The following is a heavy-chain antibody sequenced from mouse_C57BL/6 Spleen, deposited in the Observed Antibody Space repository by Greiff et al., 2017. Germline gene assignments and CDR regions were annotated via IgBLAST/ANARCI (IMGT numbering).Heavy chain of an antibody. D-gene: IGHD4-1*01. J-gene: IGHJ2*01. CDR2: INYDGSST. CDR1: GFTFSDYY. V-gene: IGHV5-16*01. Sequence: VQRVESEGGLVQPGSSMKLSCTASGFTFSDYYMAWVRQVPEKGLEWVANINYDGSSTYYLDSLKSRFIISRDNAKNILYLQMSSLKSEDTATYYCARVNWYYFDYWGQGTTLTVSS. CDR3: ARVNWYYFDY.